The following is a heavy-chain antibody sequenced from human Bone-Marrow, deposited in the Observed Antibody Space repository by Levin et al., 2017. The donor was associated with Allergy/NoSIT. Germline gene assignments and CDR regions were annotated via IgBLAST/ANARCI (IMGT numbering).Heavy chain of an antibody. CDR3: AKRRGPAGTWLGWFFVL. CDR2: MSGNGVNT. Sequence: GGSLRLSCAGTGFTFSSYAMAWVRQAPGKGLEWVSGMSGNGVNTYYADSAKGRFTISRDNSKNKLYLQMNSLSPEATAVYYFAKRRGPAGTWLGWFFVLWGRGTLVTVCS. J-gene: IGHJ2*01. V-gene: IGHV3-23*01. D-gene: IGHD6-13*01. CDR1: GFTFSSYA.